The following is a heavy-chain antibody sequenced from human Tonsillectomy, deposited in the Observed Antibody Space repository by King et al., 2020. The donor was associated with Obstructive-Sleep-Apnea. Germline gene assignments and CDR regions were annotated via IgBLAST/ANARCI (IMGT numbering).Heavy chain of an antibody. J-gene: IGHJ4*02. Sequence: MQLQESGPGLVKPSETLSLTCTVSGGSISSFYWSWIRQPPGKGLEWIGYISYSGSTNYNPSLKSRVTISVDTSKNQFSLKLGSVTAADTAVYYCARDRVGRDGYKRFDYWGQGTLVTVSS. CDR2: ISYSGST. CDR1: GGSISSFY. V-gene: IGHV4-59*01. CDR3: ARDRVGRDGYKRFDY. D-gene: IGHD5-24*01.